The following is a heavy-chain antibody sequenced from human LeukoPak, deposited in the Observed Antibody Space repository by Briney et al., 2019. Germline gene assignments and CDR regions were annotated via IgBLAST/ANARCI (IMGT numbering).Heavy chain of an antibody. V-gene: IGHV4-59*01. Sequence: SSETLSLTCTVSGGSISSYYWSWIRQPPGKGLEWIGYIYYSGSTNYNPSLKSRVTISVDTSKNQFSLKLSSVTAADTAVYYCARAAAGGYYYYGMDVWGQGTTVTVSS. CDR3: ARAAAGGYYYYGMDV. CDR1: GGSISSYY. J-gene: IGHJ6*02. D-gene: IGHD6-13*01. CDR2: IYYSGST.